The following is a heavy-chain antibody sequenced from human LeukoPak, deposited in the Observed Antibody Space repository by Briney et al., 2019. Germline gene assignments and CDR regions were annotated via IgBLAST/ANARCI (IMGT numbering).Heavy chain of an antibody. CDR2: INHSGST. V-gene: IGHV4-34*01. J-gene: IGHJ4*02. CDR3: AGERGEEYSSGWYKTNYFYN. CDR1: GGSFSGYY. D-gene: IGHD6-19*01. Sequence: KSSETLSLTCAVYGGSFSGYYWSWIRQPPGKGLEWIGEINHSGSTNYNPSLKSRVTISVDTSKNQFSLKLSSVTAADTAVYYCAGERGEEYSSGWYKTNYFYNWGQEIRVTVSS.